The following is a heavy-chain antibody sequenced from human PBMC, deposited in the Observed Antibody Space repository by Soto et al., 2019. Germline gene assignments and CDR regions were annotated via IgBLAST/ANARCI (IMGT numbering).Heavy chain of an antibody. CDR2: IWYDGSNK. CDR1: GFTFSSYG. CDR3: ARDPRYGYYFDY. V-gene: IGHV3-33*01. Sequence: QVQLVESGGGVVQPGRSLRLSCAASGFTFSSYGMHWVRQAPGKGLEWVAVIWYDGSNKYYADSVKGRFTISRDNSKNTLYLQMNSLRAEYTAVYYCARDPRYGYYFDYWGQGTLVTVSS. J-gene: IGHJ4*02. D-gene: IGHD5-18*01.